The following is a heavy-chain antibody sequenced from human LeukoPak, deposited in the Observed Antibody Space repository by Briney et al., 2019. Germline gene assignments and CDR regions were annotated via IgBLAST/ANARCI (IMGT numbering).Heavy chain of an antibody. CDR2: SYDSWST. J-gene: IGHJ4*02. Sequence: AETLSLTCTVSGGSISSSSYYWGWIRQPPGKGLEWIGSSYDSWSTYYNPSLKSRVTISVDTSKNQFSLKLSSVTAADTAVYYCARDGEQQLATGYYFAYWGQGTLVTVSS. D-gene: IGHD6-13*01. CDR3: ARDGEQQLATGYYFAY. V-gene: IGHV4-39*07. CDR1: GGSISSSSYY.